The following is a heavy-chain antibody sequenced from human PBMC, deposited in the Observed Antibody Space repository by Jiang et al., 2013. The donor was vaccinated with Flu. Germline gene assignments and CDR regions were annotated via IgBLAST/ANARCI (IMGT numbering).Heavy chain of an antibody. CDR3: ARDRDTYSYDSSTYYGLDY. V-gene: IGHV1-69*04. Sequence: SGAEVKKPGSSVKVSCKASGGTFSSFAFSWVRQAPGQGLEWMGRIIPILGIANYAQKFQGGVTITADTSTNTAYMELSSLRSEDTAVYYCARDRDTYSYDSSTYYGLDYWGQGTLVTVSS. CDR2: IIPILGIA. CDR1: GGTFSSFA. D-gene: IGHD3-22*01. J-gene: IGHJ4*02.